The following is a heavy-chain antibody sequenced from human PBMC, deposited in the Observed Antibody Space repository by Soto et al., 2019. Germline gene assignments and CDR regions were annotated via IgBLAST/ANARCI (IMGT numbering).Heavy chain of an antibody. D-gene: IGHD3-10*01. CDR1: NASISSRKW. Sequence: QVHLQESGPGLVKPSGTLSLTCTVSNASISSRKWWTWVRQTPGKGLEWIGEIYHSGSINHNPSLKSRVTMSVDKSKNQVSLKMTSVTAADTGVYYCASKFGELLADAFDIWGQGTVVTVSS. V-gene: IGHV4-4*02. J-gene: IGHJ3*02. CDR3: ASKFGELLADAFDI. CDR2: IYHSGSI.